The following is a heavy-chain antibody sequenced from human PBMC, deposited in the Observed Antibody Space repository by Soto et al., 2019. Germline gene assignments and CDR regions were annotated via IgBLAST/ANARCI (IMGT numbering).Heavy chain of an antibody. CDR2: ISAYNGNT. D-gene: IGHD1-26*01. CDR3: ARDPYSGSYYSYYYGMDV. CDR1: GYTFTSYG. V-gene: IGHV1-18*04. Sequence: ASVKVSCKASGYTFTSYGISWVRQAPGQGLEWMGWISAYNGNTNYAQKLQGRVTMTTDTSTSTAYMELRSLRSDDTAVYYCARDPYSGSYYSYYYGMDVWGQGTTVTV. J-gene: IGHJ6*02.